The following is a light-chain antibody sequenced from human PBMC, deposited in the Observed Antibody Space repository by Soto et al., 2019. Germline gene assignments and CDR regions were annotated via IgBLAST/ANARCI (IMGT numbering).Light chain of an antibody. CDR3: QQYNNWPLT. Sequence: IVMTQSPATLSVSPGERATLSCRASQSVSINVAWYQQKLGQAPRLLISAASTRATGIPARFSGSGSGTEFTLTISSLQSEDFAVYYCQQYNNWPLTFGGGTKVDIK. V-gene: IGKV3-15*01. CDR1: QSVSIN. CDR2: AAS. J-gene: IGKJ4*01.